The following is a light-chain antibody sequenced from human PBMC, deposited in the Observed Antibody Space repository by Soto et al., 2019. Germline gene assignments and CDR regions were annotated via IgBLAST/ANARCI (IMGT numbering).Light chain of an antibody. CDR2: FGA. V-gene: IGKV2-28*01. J-gene: IGKJ5*01. CDR3: MQALQSLT. CDR1: ECLLYNNTYNY. Sequence: IVMTQCTLTLAVTPGEGAAICWGSSECLLYNNTYNYLDWYVQQPGQSPHLLIYFGANRAPGGPDSSSGSGSGTDCTLKINRVEAEDVGTYYCMQALQSLTFGQGTRLEN.